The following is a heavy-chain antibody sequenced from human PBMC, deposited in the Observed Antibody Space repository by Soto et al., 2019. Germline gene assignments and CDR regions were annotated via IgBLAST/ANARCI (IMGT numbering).Heavy chain of an antibody. D-gene: IGHD3-9*01. V-gene: IGHV1-69*01. Sequence: QVQLVQSGAEVQKPGSSVKVSCKASGGTFSNYAISWVRQAPGQGLEWMGGITPLFGTASYAQRFQGRVTITADEFTSTAYMELRSLRSEDTAIYYCARGWSYDILTGYSYWGQGTLVTVSS. CDR1: GGTFSNYA. CDR3: ARGWSYDILTGYSY. J-gene: IGHJ4*02. CDR2: ITPLFGTA.